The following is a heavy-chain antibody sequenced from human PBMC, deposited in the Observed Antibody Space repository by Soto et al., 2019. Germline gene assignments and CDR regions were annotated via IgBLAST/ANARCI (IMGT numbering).Heavy chain of an antibody. CDR2: IYYSGST. V-gene: IGHV4-61*01. CDR1: GGSVSSGSYY. Sequence: QVELQESGPGLVKPSETLSLTCTVSGGSVSSGSYYWSWIRQPPGKGLEWIGDIYYSGSTNYNPAPESRVTISVDTSKNQFSLKLSSVTAADTAVYYCARGIYFDYWGQGTLVAVSS. CDR3: ARGIYFDY. J-gene: IGHJ4*02. D-gene: IGHD3-10*01.